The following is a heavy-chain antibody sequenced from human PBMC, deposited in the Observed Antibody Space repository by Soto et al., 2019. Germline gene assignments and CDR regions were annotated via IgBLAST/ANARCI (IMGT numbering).Heavy chain of an antibody. V-gene: IGHV1-24*01. D-gene: IGHD3-10*01. J-gene: IGHJ5*02. CDR1: GNTLSELA. CDR2: FNSEDGET. CDR3: TTVKLRGLIIPFTWFEP. Sequence: QVQLVQSGAEMKKPGASVKVSCKVSGNTLSELAMHWVRQAPGQGLEWMGGFNSEDGETIYAQKFQGRVTMTEDTSADTAYMEVSSLRSDDPAVYYCTTVKLRGLIIPFTWFEPWGQGNLVTVSS.